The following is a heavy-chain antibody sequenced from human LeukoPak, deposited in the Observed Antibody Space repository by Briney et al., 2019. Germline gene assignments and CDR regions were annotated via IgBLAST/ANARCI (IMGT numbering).Heavy chain of an antibody. CDR3: TRERGIYDSSGYSDY. V-gene: IGHV3-49*05. J-gene: IGHJ4*02. CDR2: IRSKAYGGTT. D-gene: IGHD3-22*01. CDR1: GFTFGDYA. Sequence: NPGGSLRLSCTASGFTFGDYAMSWFRQAPGKGLEWVGFIRSKAYGGTTEYAASVKGRFTISRDDSKSIAYPQMNSLKTEDTAVYYCTRERGIYDSSGYSDYWGQGTLVTVSS.